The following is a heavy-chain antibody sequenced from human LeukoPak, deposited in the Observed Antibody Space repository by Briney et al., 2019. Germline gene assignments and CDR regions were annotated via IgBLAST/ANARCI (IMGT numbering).Heavy chain of an antibody. Sequence: SETLSLTCTVSGGSISTSNYYWGWIRQPPGKGLEWIGNIFYSGSTYYSPSLKSRVTISLDTSRNQFSLKLNSVTAADTAVYYCAKSKGYGLVDIWGQGTMVTVSS. CDR1: GGSISTSNYY. D-gene: IGHD3-10*01. V-gene: IGHV4-39*07. CDR2: IFYSGST. CDR3: AKSKGYGLVDI. J-gene: IGHJ3*02.